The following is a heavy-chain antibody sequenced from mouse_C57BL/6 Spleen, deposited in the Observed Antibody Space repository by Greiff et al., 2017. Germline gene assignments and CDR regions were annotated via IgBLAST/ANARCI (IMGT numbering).Heavy chain of an antibody. Sequence: QVQLQQPGAELVKPGASVQVSCKASGYTFTSYWMHWVKQRPGQGLEWIGRIHPSDSDTNYNQKFKGKATLTVDKSSSTAYMQLSSLKSEDSAVYYCAIERAFITGTAYWGQGTLVTVSA. V-gene: IGHV1-74*01. CDR1: GYTFTSYW. J-gene: IGHJ3*01. CDR2: IHPSDSDT. D-gene: IGHD1-1*01. CDR3: AIERAFITGTAY.